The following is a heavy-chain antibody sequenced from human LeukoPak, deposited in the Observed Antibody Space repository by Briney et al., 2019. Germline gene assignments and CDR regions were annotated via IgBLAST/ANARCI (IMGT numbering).Heavy chain of an antibody. CDR1: GFTFSGYA. J-gene: IGHJ6*03. V-gene: IGHV3-23*03. D-gene: IGHD2-15*01. Sequence: GGSLRLSCAASGFTFSGYAMSWVRQSPEKGLEWVSVIYSGGSTYYADSVKGRFTISRDNAKNSLSLQMNSLRAEDTAVYYCARVLRYCSGGNCYSGGLGYMDVWGKGTTVTISS. CDR3: ARVLRYCSGGNCYSGGLGYMDV. CDR2: IYSGGST.